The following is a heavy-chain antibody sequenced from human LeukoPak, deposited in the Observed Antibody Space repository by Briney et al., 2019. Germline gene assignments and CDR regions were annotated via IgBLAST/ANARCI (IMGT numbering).Heavy chain of an antibody. CDR3: AKDGIDWGSYFDN. CDR2: FSAGGGGT. Sequence: PGGSLRLSCAASAFTFSSYTMNLVRQAPGRGLEWVSAFSAGGGGTYYADSVKGRFIISRDNSKSTLYLQMNSLRVEDTAVYYCAKDGIDWGSYFDNWGQGTLVTVSS. J-gene: IGHJ4*02. D-gene: IGHD7-27*01. CDR1: AFTFSSYT. V-gene: IGHV3-23*01.